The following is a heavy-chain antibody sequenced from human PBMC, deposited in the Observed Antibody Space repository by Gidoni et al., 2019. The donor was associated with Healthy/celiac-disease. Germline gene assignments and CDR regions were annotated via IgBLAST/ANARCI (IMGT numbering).Heavy chain of an antibody. J-gene: IGHJ6*02. D-gene: IGHD3-10*01. V-gene: IGHV3-30-3*01. CDR2: ISYDGSNK. CDR1: GFTFTSYA. CDR3: ARDLDGSGELANYYYYGMDV. Sequence: QVQLVESGGGVVQPGRSPRLSCAASGFTFTSYATHWVRQAPGKGLAGVAGISYDGSNKYYADSVKGRFTISRDNSKNTRYLQMNSLRAEDTAVYYCARDLDGSGELANYYYYGMDVWGQGTTVTVSS.